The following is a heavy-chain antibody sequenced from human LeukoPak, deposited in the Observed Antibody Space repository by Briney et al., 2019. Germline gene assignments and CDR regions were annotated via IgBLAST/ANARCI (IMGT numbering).Heavy chain of an antibody. J-gene: IGHJ4*02. V-gene: IGHV4-34*01. CDR1: GGSFSGYY. CDR3: ATAGSRYTGPYDY. CDR2: INHSGST. Sequence: SETLSLTCAVYGGSFSGYYWSWIRQPPGKGLEWIGEINHSGSTNYNPSLKSRVTISVDTSKNQFSLKLSSVTAADTAVYYCATAGSRYTGPYDYWGQGTLVTVSS. D-gene: IGHD3-9*01.